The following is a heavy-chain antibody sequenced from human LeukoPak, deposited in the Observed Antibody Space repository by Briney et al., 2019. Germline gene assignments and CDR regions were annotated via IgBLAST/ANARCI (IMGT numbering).Heavy chain of an antibody. V-gene: IGHV3-64*01. J-gene: IGHJ4*02. CDR2: ISSNGGST. D-gene: IGHD2-2*02. Sequence: GGSLRLSCAASGFTFSSYAMHWVRQAPGKGLEYVSAISSNGGSTYYANSMEGRFTISRDNSKNTLYLQMGSLRAEDMAVYYCARALLNSYCSSTSCYTWGIDYWGQGTLVTVSS. CDR1: GFTFSSYA. CDR3: ARALLNSYCSSTSCYTWGIDY.